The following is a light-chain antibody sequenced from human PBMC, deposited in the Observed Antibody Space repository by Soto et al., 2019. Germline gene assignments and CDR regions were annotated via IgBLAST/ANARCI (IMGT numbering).Light chain of an antibody. J-gene: IGLJ1*01. V-gene: IGLV2-14*01. CDR2: EVS. Sequence: QSALTQPASVSGSPGQSITISCTGTSSDIGGYNYVSWYQQYPGKAPKLMIYEVSHRPSGVSDRFSGSKSGNTASLTISGLQAEDEADYYCSSYTSSSTPLVFGTGTKVTVL. CDR3: SSYTSSSTPLV. CDR1: SSDIGGYNY.